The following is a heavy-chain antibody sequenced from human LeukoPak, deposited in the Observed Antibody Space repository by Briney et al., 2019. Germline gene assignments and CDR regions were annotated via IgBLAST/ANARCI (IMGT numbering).Heavy chain of an antibody. CDR1: GFTFSSYG. D-gene: IGHD2-2*02. CDR3: ARSGSTTYYTN. J-gene: IGHJ4*02. CDR2: IWYDGSNK. V-gene: IGHV3-33*01. Sequence: GGSLRLSCAASGFTFSSYGMHWVRQAPGKGLEWVAVIWYDGSNKYYADSVKGRFTISRDNAKNSLYLQMNSLRAEDTAVYFCARSGSTTYYTNWGQGTLVTVSS.